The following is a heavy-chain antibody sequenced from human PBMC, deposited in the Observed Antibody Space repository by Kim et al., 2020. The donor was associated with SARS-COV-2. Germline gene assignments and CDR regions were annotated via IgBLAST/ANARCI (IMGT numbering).Heavy chain of an antibody. CDR3: ARDDPSYRYNWNYVLYYGMDV. Sequence: SVKVSCKASGGTFSSYAISWVRQAPGQGLEWMGGIIPIFGTANYAQKFQGRVTITADESTSTAYMELSSLRSEDTAVYYCARDDPSYRYNWNYVLYYGMDVWGQGTTVTVSS. CDR2: IIPIFGTA. J-gene: IGHJ6*02. CDR1: GGTFSSYA. D-gene: IGHD1-7*01. V-gene: IGHV1-69*13.